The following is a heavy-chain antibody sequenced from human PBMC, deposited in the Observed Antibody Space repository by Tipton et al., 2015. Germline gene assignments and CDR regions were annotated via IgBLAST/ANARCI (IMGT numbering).Heavy chain of an antibody. D-gene: IGHD3-10*01. CDR1: GDSINRYY. J-gene: IGHJ6*02. Sequence: TLSLTCSVSGDSINRYYWSWIRQPPGKGLEYIGYIYYTGSTHYNPSLKSRVTISVDTSKSQFFLKLSSVTAADTAVYYCARFRYYGSESERGYFHGLDVWGQGTTVTVSS. CDR2: IYYTGST. CDR3: ARFRYYGSESERGYFHGLDV. V-gene: IGHV4-59*07.